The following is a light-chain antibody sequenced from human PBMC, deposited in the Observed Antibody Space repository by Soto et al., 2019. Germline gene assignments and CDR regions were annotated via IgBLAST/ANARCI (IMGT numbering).Light chain of an antibody. CDR3: LQYTDRPPT. J-gene: IGKJ1*01. CDR2: GSS. Sequence: EIVMTQSPATLSVSPGGRAILSCRASQSVGYYLAWYQQRPGQAPRLLIFGSSTRAPGIPARFSGSGSGTDFTLTISSLQSEDLAVYYCLQYTDRPPTFGQGTKVEI. V-gene: IGKV3-15*01. CDR1: QSVGYY.